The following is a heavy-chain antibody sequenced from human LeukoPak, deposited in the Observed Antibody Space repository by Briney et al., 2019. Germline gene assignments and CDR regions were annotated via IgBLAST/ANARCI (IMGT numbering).Heavy chain of an antibody. Sequence: GGSLGLSCAASGFTFSSCSLNWVRQDPGKGLEWVSSISSSSSDIYYAVSVKGRFTIPRDNAKNSLYLQMNSLRAEDTAVYYCARDSRTTETTSGYFDYWGQGTLVTVSS. D-gene: IGHD1-1*01. CDR1: GFTFSSCS. CDR2: ISSSSSDI. V-gene: IGHV3-21*01. J-gene: IGHJ4*02. CDR3: ARDSRTTETTSGYFDY.